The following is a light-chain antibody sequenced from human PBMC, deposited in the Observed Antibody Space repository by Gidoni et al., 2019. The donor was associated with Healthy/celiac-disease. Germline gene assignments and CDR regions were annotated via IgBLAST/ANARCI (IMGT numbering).Light chain of an antibody. CDR2: DAS. CDR1: QSASSY. J-gene: IGKJ2*01. CDR3: QQRSNWPYT. V-gene: IGKV3-11*01. Sequence: IVLTQSPATLSLSPGERATLSCRASQSASSYLAWYQQKPGQAHRILIYDASNRATGIPARFSGSGSGTEFTLTISSLEPEDFAVYYCQQRSNWPYTFXQXTKLEIK.